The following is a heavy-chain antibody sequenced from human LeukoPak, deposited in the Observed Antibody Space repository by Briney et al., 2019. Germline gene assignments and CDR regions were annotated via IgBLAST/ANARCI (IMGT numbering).Heavy chain of an antibody. J-gene: IGHJ4*02. D-gene: IGHD6-19*01. CDR1: GGSFSGYY. V-gene: IGHV4-34*01. CDR2: INHSGST. CDR3: AKGAVAGDFDY. Sequence: SSETLSLTCAVYGGSFSGYYWSWIRQPPGKGLEWIGEINHSGSTNYNPSLKSRVTISVDTSKNQLSLKLSSVTAADTAVYYCAKGAVAGDFDYWGQGTLVTVSS.